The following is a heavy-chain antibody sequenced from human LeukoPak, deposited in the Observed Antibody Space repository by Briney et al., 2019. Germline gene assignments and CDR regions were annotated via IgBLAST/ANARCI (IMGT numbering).Heavy chain of an antibody. V-gene: IGHV3-7*01. D-gene: IGHD3-22*01. J-gene: IGHJ4*02. CDR1: GFTFSSYW. Sequence: GGSLRLSCAASGFTFSSYWMSWARQAPGKGLEWVANIKQDGSEKYYVDSVKGRFTISRDNAKNSLYLQMNSLRAEDTAVYYCARATYYYDSSGYEVWGQGTLVTVSS. CDR3: ARATYYYDSSGYEV. CDR2: IKQDGSEK.